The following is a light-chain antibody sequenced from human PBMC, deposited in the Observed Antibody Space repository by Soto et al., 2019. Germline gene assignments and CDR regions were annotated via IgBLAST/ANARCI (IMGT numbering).Light chain of an antibody. CDR2: DAS. V-gene: IGKV3-20*01. Sequence: EIVLTQSPDTLYLSPGERATISCRASQSVAKNYLAWYQQKPGQAPRLLIYDASRRATGIPDRFTGSGSGADFALTISRLEPEDFAVYYCQQCAYSPRTFGQGTKVEVK. CDR1: QSVAKNY. J-gene: IGKJ1*01. CDR3: QQCAYSPRT.